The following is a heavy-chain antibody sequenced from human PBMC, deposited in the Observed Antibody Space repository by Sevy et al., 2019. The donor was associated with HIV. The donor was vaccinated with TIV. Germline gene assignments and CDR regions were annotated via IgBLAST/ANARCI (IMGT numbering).Heavy chain of an antibody. J-gene: IGHJ4*02. D-gene: IGHD1-26*01. Sequence: GESLKISCAASGFTFSSYAMSWVRQAPGKGLEWVSAISGSGGSTYYADSVKGRFTISRDNSKNTLYLQMNSLRAEDTAVYYCAKDHSGSYSDYFDYWGQGTLVTVSS. CDR2: ISGSGGST. CDR1: GFTFSSYA. CDR3: AKDHSGSYSDYFDY. V-gene: IGHV3-23*01.